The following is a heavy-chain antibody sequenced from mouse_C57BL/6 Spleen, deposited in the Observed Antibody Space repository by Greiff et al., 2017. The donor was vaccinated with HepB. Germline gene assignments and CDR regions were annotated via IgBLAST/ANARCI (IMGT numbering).Heavy chain of an antibody. CDR2: IYPRSGNT. D-gene: IGHD1-1*01. J-gene: IGHJ4*01. Sequence: LVESGAELARPGASVKLSCKASGYTFTSYGISWVKQRTGQGLEWIGEIYPRSGNTYYNEKFKGKATLTADKSSSTAYMELRSLTSEDSAVYFCARTDYGSREGYAMDYWGQGTSVTVSS. V-gene: IGHV1-81*01. CDR1: GYTFTSYG. CDR3: ARTDYGSREGYAMDY.